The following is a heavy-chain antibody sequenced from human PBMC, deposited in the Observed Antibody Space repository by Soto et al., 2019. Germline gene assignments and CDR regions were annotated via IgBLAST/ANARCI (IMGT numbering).Heavy chain of an antibody. CDR1: GGSISSSSYY. CDR3: AKGLLDDFSVGPTDY. CDR2: IYYSGST. J-gene: IGHJ4*02. V-gene: IGHV4-39*01. Sequence: SETLSLTCTVSGGSISSSSYYWGWIRQPPGKGLEWIGSIYYSGSTYYNPSLKSRVTISVDTSKNTLYLQMNSLRAEDTAVYYCAKGLLDDFSVGPTDYWGQGTLVTVSS. D-gene: IGHD3-3*01.